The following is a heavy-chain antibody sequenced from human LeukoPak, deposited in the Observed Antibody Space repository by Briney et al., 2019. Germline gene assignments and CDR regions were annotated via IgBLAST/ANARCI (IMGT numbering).Heavy chain of an antibody. V-gene: IGHV4-4*07. Sequence: SETLSLTCTVSGGSIRSHYWSWIRQPAGKGLEWIGRIYASGTTNYNSSLKSRVTMSADTAKNQFSLNLTSVTAADTAVYYCARNRISSGWSSSYYYMDVWGKGTTVTISS. D-gene: IGHD6-19*01. CDR3: ARNRISSGWSSSYYYMDV. CDR2: IYASGTT. J-gene: IGHJ6*03. CDR1: GGSIRSHY.